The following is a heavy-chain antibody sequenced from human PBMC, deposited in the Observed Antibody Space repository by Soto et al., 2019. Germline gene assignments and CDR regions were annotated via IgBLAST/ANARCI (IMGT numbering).Heavy chain of an antibody. D-gene: IGHD3-3*01. V-gene: IGHV3-23*01. J-gene: IGHJ2*01. CDR3: AKGDDYDFWSGYWGYFDL. CDR1: GFTFSSYA. CDR2: ISGSGGST. Sequence: GGSLRLSCAASGFTFSSYAMSWVRQAPGKGLEWVSAISGSGGSTYYADSVKGRFTISRDNSKNTLYLQMNSLRAEDTAVYYCAKGDDYDFWSGYWGYFDLWGRGTLVTVSS.